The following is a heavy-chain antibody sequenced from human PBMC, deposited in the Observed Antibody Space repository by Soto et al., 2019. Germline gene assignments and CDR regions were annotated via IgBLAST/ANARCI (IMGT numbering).Heavy chain of an antibody. CDR1: GFTFSTYS. D-gene: IGHD2-15*01. V-gene: IGHV3-48*02. Sequence: EVRLVESGGGLVQRGGSLRLSCAASGFTFSTYSMNWARQAPGKGLEWIAYITSSSSIIFYAASVKGRFTISRDNAKNSLYLQMNSLRDEDTSVYYCARDNGIAGSFDPWGQGTLVTVSS. CDR3: ARDNGIAGSFDP. J-gene: IGHJ5*02. CDR2: ITSSSSII.